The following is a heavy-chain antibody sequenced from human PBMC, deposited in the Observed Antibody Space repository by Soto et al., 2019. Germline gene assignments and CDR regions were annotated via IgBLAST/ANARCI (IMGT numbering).Heavy chain of an antibody. CDR3: AQDRDIVVVVAADDAFDI. V-gene: IGHV3-23*01. D-gene: IGHD2-15*01. CDR2: VSGSGGST. Sequence: GESLKISCAASGFTFSGYAMSWVRQAPGKGLEWLSAVSGSGGSTYYADSVKGRFTISRDNSKNTLYLQMNSLRAEDTAVYYCAQDRDIVVVVAADDAFDIWGQGTMVTVSS. J-gene: IGHJ3*02. CDR1: GFTFSGYA.